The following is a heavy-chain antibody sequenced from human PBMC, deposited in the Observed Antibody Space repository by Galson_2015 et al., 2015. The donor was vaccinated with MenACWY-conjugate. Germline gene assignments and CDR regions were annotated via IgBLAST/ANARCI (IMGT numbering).Heavy chain of an antibody. J-gene: IGHJ4*02. CDR2: IYPGDSDT. CDR3: ARQGFGSSSLDY. CDR1: GYTFTTYW. Sequence: QSGAEVKKPGESLQISCKGSGYTFTTYWIAWVRQMPGKGLEWMGIIYPGDSDTRYTPSFQGHVTISADKSINTAYLQWGSLEASDTAMYYCARQGFGSSSLDYWGQGTLVTVSS. D-gene: IGHD6-6*01. V-gene: IGHV5-51*01.